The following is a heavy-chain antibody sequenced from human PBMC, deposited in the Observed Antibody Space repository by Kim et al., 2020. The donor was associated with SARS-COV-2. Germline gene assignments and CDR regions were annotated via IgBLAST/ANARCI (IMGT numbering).Heavy chain of an antibody. CDR2: IKPDGGST. D-gene: IGHD3-10*01. CDR1: GYSFTRYY. CDR3: ARKGDGSGVGFDP. J-gene: IGHJ5*02. Sequence: ASVKVSCKASGYSFTRYYMHWVRQAPGQGLEWIGVIKPDGGSTAYAQRFRGRVTLTRDTSTSTVYMELSSLRSEDTAVFYCARKGDGSGVGFDPWGQGTLVTVSS. V-gene: IGHV1-46*01.